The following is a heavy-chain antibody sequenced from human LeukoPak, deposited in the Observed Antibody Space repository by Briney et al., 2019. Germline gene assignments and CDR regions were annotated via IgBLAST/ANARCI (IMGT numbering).Heavy chain of an antibody. J-gene: IGHJ5*02. Sequence: ASVKVSCKASGYTFTGYYMHWVRQAPGQGLEWMGMINPSDGSITYAQRFRGRVTMTRDTSTSAVYMDLSSLSSEDTAVYYCARARKIPRSGGAILYWFDPWGQGTLVTVSS. CDR3: ARARKIPRSGGAILYWFDP. CDR2: INPSDGSI. CDR1: GYTFTGYY. V-gene: IGHV1-46*01. D-gene: IGHD3-16*01.